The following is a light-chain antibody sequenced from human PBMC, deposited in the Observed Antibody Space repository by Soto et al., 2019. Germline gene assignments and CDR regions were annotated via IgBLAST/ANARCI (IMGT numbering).Light chain of an antibody. V-gene: IGKV3-20*01. CDR2: GAS. CDR1: QSVSSSY. CDR3: QQYCSSPRT. J-gene: IGKJ1*01. Sequence: EIVLTQSPGTLSLSPGERATLSCRASQSVSSSYLAWYQQKPGQAPRLLIYGASSRATGIPDRFSGSGSGTDFTLTISRLEPEDFPLYYYQQYCSSPRTFGQGPKVQI.